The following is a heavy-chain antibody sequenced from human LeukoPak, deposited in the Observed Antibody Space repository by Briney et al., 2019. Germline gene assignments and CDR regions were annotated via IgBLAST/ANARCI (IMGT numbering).Heavy chain of an antibody. J-gene: IGHJ3*02. CDR1: GGSISSGGYY. CDR3: ARDNDYGDYGVRDAFDI. CDR2: IYHSGST. D-gene: IGHD4-17*01. V-gene: IGHV4-30-2*01. Sequence: SETLSLTFTVSGGSISSGGYYWSWIRQPPGKGLEWIGYIYHSGSTYYNPSLKSRVTISVDRSKNQFSLKLSSVTAADTAVYYCARDNDYGDYGVRDAFDIWGQGTMVTVSS.